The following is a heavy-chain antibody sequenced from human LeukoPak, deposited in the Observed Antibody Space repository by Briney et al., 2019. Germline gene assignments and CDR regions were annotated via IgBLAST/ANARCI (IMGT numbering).Heavy chain of an antibody. J-gene: IGHJ4*02. CDR3: ARVWFGELLMYFDY. CDR1: GGSISSSNW. D-gene: IGHD3-10*01. CDR2: IYHSGST. Sequence: PSETLSLTCAVSGGSISSSNWWSWVRQPPGKGLEWIGEIYHSGSTYYNPSLKSRVTISVDTSKNQFSLKLSSVTAADTAVYYCARVWFGELLMYFDYWGQGTLVTVSS. V-gene: IGHV4-4*02.